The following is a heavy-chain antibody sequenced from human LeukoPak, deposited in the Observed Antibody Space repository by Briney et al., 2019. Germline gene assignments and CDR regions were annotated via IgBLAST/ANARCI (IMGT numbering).Heavy chain of an antibody. D-gene: IGHD6-13*01. CDR2: ISTMSTTI. CDR3: ARDRYSTSLDAFDI. Sequence: GGSLRLSRAASGFTFSLHSMNWVRQVPGKGLQWISYISTMSTTIHYAEFVKGRFSISRDDAKNSLYLQMNSLRAEDTAVYYCARDRYSTSLDAFDIWGQGTMVTVSS. CDR1: GFTFSLHS. J-gene: IGHJ3*02. V-gene: IGHV3-48*04.